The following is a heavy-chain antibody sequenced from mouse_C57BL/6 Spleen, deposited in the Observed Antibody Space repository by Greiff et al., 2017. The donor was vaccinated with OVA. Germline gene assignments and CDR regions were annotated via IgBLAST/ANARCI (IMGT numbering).Heavy chain of an antibody. CDR3: ARSDSYDV. V-gene: IGHV1-50*01. J-gene: IGHJ1*03. CDR1: GYTFTSYW. Sequence: QVQLKQPGAELVKPGASVKLSCKASGYTFTSYWMQWVKQRPGQGLEWIGEIDPSDSYTNYNQKFKGKATLTVDTSSSTAYMQLSSLTSEDSAVYYCARSDSYDVWGTGTTVTVSS. CDR2: IDPSDSYT.